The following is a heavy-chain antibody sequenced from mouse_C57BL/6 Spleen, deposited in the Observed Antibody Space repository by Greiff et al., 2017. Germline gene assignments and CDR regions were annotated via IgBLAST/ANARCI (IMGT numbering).Heavy chain of an antibody. CDR2: ISYDGSN. CDR3: ARRGKDYDGYFYAMDY. Sequence: EVQLQESGPGLVKPSQSLSLTCSVTGYSITSGYYWNWIRQFPGNKLEWMGYISYDGSNNYNPSLKNRISITRDTSKNQFFLKLNSVTTEDTATYYCARRGKDYDGYFYAMDYWGQGTSVTVSS. V-gene: IGHV3-6*01. D-gene: IGHD2-3*01. CDR1: GYSITSGYY. J-gene: IGHJ4*01.